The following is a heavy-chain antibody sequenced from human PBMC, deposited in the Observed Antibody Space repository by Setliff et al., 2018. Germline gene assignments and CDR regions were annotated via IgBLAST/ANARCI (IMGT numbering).Heavy chain of an antibody. J-gene: IGHJ6*03. CDR2: INPDGSEK. Sequence: GGSLRLSCGASGFTYKNDWVSWVRQAPGKGLEWLASINPDGSEKYYVDSVKGRFTISRDNARNTLYLEMNSLRPEETAMYYCAKGGPYYYYYMDVWGKGTMVTVSS. V-gene: IGHV3-7*01. CDR1: GFTYKNDW. CDR3: AKGGPYYYYYMDV.